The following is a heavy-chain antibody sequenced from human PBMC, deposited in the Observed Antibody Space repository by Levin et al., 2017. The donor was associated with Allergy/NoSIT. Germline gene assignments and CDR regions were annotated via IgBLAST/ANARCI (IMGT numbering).Heavy chain of an antibody. CDR2: IYYSGST. CDR1: GGSISSSSYY. CDR3: ARDRDVDTAIAAAPYYFDY. Sequence: SQTLSLTCTVSGGSISSSSYYWGWIRQPPGKGLEWIGSIYYSGSTYYNPSLKSRVTISVDTSKNQFSLKLSSVTAADTAVYYCARDRDVDTAIAAAPYYFDYWGQGTLVTVSS. V-gene: IGHV4-39*07. D-gene: IGHD5-18*01. J-gene: IGHJ4*02.